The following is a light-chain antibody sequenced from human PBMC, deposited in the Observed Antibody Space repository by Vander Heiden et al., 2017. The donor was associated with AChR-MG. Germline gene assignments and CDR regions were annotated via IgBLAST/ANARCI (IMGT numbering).Light chain of an antibody. Sequence: EIVLTQSPGTLSLSPGERATLSCRASQSVGSSNLAWYQQKPGQAPRLLIHGASSRATGIPDRFSGSGSGTDFTLTISRLEPEDFAVYYCQQYGSSPPITFGQGTRLEIK. CDR2: GAS. CDR1: QSVGSSN. V-gene: IGKV3-20*01. J-gene: IGKJ5*01. CDR3: QQYGSSPPIT.